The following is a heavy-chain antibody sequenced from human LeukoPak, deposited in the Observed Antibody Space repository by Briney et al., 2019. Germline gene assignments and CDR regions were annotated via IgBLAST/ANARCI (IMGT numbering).Heavy chain of an antibody. CDR1: RDSISGSTYY. Sequence: PSETLSLTCSVSRDSISGSTYYWSWIRQPAGKGLEWIGRIYTSGSTNYNPSLKSRVTMSVDTSKNQFSLKLSSVTAADTAVYYCARDRSAYDYDKRWFYYYMGVWGKGTTVTISS. CDR2: IYTSGST. J-gene: IGHJ6*03. CDR3: ARDRSAYDYDKRWFYYYMGV. V-gene: IGHV4-61*02. D-gene: IGHD5-12*01.